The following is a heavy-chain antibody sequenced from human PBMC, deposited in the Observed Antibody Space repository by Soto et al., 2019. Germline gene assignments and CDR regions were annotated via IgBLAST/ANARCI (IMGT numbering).Heavy chain of an antibody. CDR1: GYGFTTYG. Sequence: QVHLEQSGAEVKKPGASVKVSCKGSGYGFTTYGITWVRQAPGQGLEWMAWISAHNGNTNYAQKLQGRVTATRDTSTSTAYMELRSLRSDDTAVYYCARGRDGDFWGQGALVTVSS. CDR2: ISAHNGNT. CDR3: ARGRDGDF. J-gene: IGHJ4*02. V-gene: IGHV1-18*01.